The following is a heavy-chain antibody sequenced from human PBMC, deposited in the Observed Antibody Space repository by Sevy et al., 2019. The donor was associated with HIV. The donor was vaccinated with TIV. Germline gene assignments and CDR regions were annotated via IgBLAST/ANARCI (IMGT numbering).Heavy chain of an antibody. CDR2: ISWDSHTS. CDR3: AKGGQQLALAPDY. D-gene: IGHD6-13*01. V-gene: IGHV3-43D*04. J-gene: IGHJ4*02. CDR1: GFTFHDYA. Sequence: GGSLRLSCVASGFTFHDYAMHWVRQAPGKAPEWVSLISWDSHTSYYEDSVKGRFTVSRDNGRNSLYLQMNSLRPEDTALYYCAKGGQQLALAPDYLGQRTLVTISS.